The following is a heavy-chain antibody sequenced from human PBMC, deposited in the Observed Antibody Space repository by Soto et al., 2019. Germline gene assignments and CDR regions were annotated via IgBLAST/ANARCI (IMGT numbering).Heavy chain of an antibody. V-gene: IGHV3-48*02. J-gene: IGHJ6*02. CDR2: ISSSSSTI. CDR1: GFTFSSYS. Sequence: GGSLRLSCAASGFTFSSYSMNWVRQAPGKGLEWVSYISSSSSTIYYADSVKGRFTISRDNANNSLYLQMNSLRDEDTAVYYCARDVSSGSHYGMDVWGQGTTVTVSS. D-gene: IGHD3-22*01. CDR3: ARDVSSGSHYGMDV.